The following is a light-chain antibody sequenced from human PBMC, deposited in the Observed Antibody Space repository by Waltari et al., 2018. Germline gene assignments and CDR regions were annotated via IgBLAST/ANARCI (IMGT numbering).Light chain of an antibody. Sequence: DSVLTQSPGTLSLSPGERATLSCRASQSVAITYLAWYQQKPGQAPRLLIYGASNRVTGVPARFSAGGSGTDFSLTISKVEPEDFAVYYCQQYGRSRPTFGGGTKVEIK. CDR1: QSVAITY. CDR3: QQYGRSRPT. J-gene: IGKJ4*01. V-gene: IGKV3-20*01. CDR2: GAS.